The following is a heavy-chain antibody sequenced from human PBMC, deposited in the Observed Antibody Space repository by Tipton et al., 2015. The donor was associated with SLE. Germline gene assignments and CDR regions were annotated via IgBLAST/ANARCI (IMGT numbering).Heavy chain of an antibody. D-gene: IGHD4-17*01. CDR2: ISPYNGNT. J-gene: IGHJ4*02. CDR3: ARDYGDYGRFDY. CDR1: GNTFTSYD. Sequence: QLVQSGAEVKRPGASVKVSCKASGNTFTSYDISWVRQAPGQGLEWMGWISPYNGNTHYAQKLQGRVTMTTDTSRSTAYMELRSLKSDDTAVYYCARDYGDYGRFDYWGQGTLVTVSS. V-gene: IGHV1-18*01.